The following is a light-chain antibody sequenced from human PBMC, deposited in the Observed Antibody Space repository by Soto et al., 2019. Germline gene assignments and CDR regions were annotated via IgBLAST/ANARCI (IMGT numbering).Light chain of an antibody. V-gene: IGLV2-14*01. CDR2: DVS. J-gene: IGLJ1*01. CDR1: SSDVGSYNY. Sequence: ALTQPASVSGSPGQSITISCSGTSSDVGSYNYVSWYQQHPGKAPKLMIYDVSNRPSGVSNRFSGSKSGNTASLTISGLQAEDEADYYCTSFTTSSTYVFGTGTKVTVL. CDR3: TSFTTSSTYV.